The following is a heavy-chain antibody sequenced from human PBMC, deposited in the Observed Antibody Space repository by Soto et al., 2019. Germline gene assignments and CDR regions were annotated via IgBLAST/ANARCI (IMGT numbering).Heavy chain of an antibody. D-gene: IGHD3-16*01. CDR2: ITGNSARI. CDR3: AKNGDFDYDAFDV. V-gene: IGHV3-23*01. J-gene: IGHJ3*01. CDR1: DSTIRRYA. Sequence: GGSLRLSCTASDSTIRRYAMSWVRQAPGKGLEWVSGITGNSARIYYADSVKGRFSISRDNSKNTLYLQMDTLRAEDTAVYYCAKNGDFDYDAFDVWGQGTVVTVSS.